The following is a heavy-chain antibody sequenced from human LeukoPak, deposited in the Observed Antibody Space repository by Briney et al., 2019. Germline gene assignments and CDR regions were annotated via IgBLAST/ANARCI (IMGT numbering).Heavy chain of an antibody. CDR2: IYYSGST. CDR3: ARVRLGELAFDY. D-gene: IGHD3-16*01. CDR1: GGSISRGDYY. J-gene: IGHJ4*02. V-gene: IGHV4-30-4*01. Sequence: SQTLSLTCTVSGGSISRGDYYWSWIRQPPGKGLEWIGYIYYSGSTYYNPSLKSRVTISVDTSKNQFSLKLSSVTAADTAVYYCARVRLGELAFDYWGQGTLVTVSS.